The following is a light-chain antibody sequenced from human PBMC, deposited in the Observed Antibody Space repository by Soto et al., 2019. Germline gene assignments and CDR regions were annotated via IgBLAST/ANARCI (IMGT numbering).Light chain of an antibody. Sequence: EIVLTQSPATLALSPGERATLSCRASQSVTSYLAWYQQKPGQAPRLLIYGASNRATGIPTRFSGSGSGTDFTRTISSLEPEDFAVYYCQQRNNWPLITFGQGTRLEIK. J-gene: IGKJ5*01. CDR1: QSVTSY. CDR2: GAS. V-gene: IGKV3-11*01. CDR3: QQRNNWPLIT.